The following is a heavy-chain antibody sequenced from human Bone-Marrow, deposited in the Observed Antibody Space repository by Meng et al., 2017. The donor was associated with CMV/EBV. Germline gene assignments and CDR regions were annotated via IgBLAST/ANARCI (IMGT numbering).Heavy chain of an antibody. Sequence: SVKVSCKASGGTFSSYTISWVRQGPGQGLEWMGRSIPILGIANYAKKFQGRVTITADKSTSTPYMELSSLRSDDTAVYYFARWPKIGGIVGATGGVDYWGQGTLVTVSS. D-gene: IGHD1-26*01. CDR1: GGTFSSYT. CDR3: ARWPKIGGIVGATGGVDY. V-gene: IGHV1-69*02. J-gene: IGHJ4*02. CDR2: SIPILGIA.